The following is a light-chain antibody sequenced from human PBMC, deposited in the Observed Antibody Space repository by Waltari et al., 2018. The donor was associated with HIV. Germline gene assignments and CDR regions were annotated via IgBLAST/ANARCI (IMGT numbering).Light chain of an antibody. CDR2: DAS. CDR1: QSVSCD. J-gene: IGKJ2*01. CDR3: QQRYNWLDT. Sequence: EIVLTQSPATLSLSLGERATLSCRASQSVSCDLAWYQQKPGQAPRLLIYDASNRATGIPARFSGSGSGTDFTLTISSLEPEDFAVYYCQQRYNWLDTFGQGTKLEIK. V-gene: IGKV3-11*01.